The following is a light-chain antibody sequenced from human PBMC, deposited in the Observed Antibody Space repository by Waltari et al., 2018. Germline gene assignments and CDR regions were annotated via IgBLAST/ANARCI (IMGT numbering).Light chain of an antibody. CDR3: QQHNNWPLT. CDR2: GAS. Sequence: EIVMTQSPATLSVSPGERATLSCRASQTVTNKLAWYQQKPGQAPRPLIYGASPRAAGIPAMFSGSQSGSEFTLTISNVQSEDFAVYYCQQHNNWPLTFGPGTKVDVK. J-gene: IGKJ3*01. CDR1: QTVTNK. V-gene: IGKV3-15*01.